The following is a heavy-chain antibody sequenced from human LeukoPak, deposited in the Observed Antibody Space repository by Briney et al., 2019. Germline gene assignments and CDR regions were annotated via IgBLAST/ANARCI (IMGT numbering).Heavy chain of an antibody. V-gene: IGHV3-7*01. CDR1: GFTLSTYW. CDR3: ARGDLDY. Sequence: PGGSLRLSCVASGFTLSTYWMTWVRQAPGKGLEWVATIRGDGSAEFYVDSVKGRFTISRDNAGNSVFLQMNSLRAEDTDIYYCARGDLDYWGQGTLVTVSS. CDR2: IRGDGSAE. J-gene: IGHJ4*02.